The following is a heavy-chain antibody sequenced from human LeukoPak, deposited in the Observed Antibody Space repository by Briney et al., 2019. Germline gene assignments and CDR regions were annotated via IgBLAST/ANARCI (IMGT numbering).Heavy chain of an antibody. Sequence: GGSLRLSCAASGFTFSSYAMSWVRQSPGQGLEWVSAITGSGDKTYYAVSVKGRFTISRDNPSNTLYLQMNSLRAEDTAVYYCAKGLQWELPFDCWGQGTLVTVSS. V-gene: IGHV3-23*01. CDR3: AKGLQWELPFDC. CDR1: GFTFSSYA. D-gene: IGHD1-7*01. J-gene: IGHJ4*02. CDR2: ITGSGDKT.